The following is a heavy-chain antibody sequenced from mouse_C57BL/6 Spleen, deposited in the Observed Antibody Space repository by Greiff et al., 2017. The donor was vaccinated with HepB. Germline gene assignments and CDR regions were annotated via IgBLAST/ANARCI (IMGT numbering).Heavy chain of an antibody. Sequence: EVQLQQSGPGLVKPSQSLSLTCSVTGYSITSGYYWNWIRQFPGNKLEWMGYISYDGSNNYNPSLKNRISITRDTSKNQFFLKLNSVTTEDTATYYCASGTIYYDYDGYFDVWGTGTTVTVSS. D-gene: IGHD2-4*01. J-gene: IGHJ1*03. CDR3: ASGTIYYDYDGYFDV. CDR2: ISYDGSN. V-gene: IGHV3-6*01. CDR1: GYSITSGYY.